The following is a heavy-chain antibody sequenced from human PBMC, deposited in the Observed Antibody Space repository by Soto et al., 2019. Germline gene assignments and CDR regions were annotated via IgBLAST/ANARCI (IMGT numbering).Heavy chain of an antibody. Sequence: QVQLQQWGAGLLKPSETLSLTCAVYGVSFSGYYWSWIRQPTGKGLEWIGEINHSGSTNYNHSLKSRVTISVDTSKNQFSLKLSSVTSADTAVYYCARVKVMLGNYFDYWGQGPLVTVSS. CDR3: ARVKVMLGNYFDY. CDR2: INHSGST. V-gene: IGHV4-34*01. D-gene: IGHD3-16*01. J-gene: IGHJ4*02. CDR1: GVSFSGYY.